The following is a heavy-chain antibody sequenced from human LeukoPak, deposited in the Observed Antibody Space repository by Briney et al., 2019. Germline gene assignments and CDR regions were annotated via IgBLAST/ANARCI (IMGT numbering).Heavy chain of an antibody. Sequence: ASVKVSCKASGYTFTSYGISWVRQAPGQGLEWMGWISAYNGNTNYAQKLQGRVTMTTDTSTSTAYMELGSLRSDDTAVYYCARDSSSSWYTMDWFDPWGQGTLVTVSS. V-gene: IGHV1-18*01. J-gene: IGHJ5*02. CDR1: GYTFTSYG. D-gene: IGHD6-13*01. CDR2: ISAYNGNT. CDR3: ARDSSSSWYTMDWFDP.